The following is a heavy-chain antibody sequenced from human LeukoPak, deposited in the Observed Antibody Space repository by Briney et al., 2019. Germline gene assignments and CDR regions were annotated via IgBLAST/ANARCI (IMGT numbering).Heavy chain of an antibody. V-gene: IGHV4-30-4*08. J-gene: IGHJ1*01. Sequence: PSETLSLTCTVSGGSISSGDYYWSWIRQPPGKGLEWIGYIYYSGSTYYNPSLKSRVTISVDTSKNQFSLKLSSVTAADTAVYYCASIPKSGYFQHWGQGTLATVSS. CDR2: IYYSGST. CDR3: ASIPKSGYFQH. CDR1: GGSISSGDYY. D-gene: IGHD2-2*02.